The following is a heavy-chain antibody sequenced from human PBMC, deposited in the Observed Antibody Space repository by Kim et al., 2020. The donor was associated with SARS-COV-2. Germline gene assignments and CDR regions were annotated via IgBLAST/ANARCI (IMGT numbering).Heavy chain of an antibody. D-gene: IGHD6-25*01. CDR2: IYPGDSDT. Sequence: GESLKISCEGSGYKFSSYWIGWVRQMPGKGLEWMGVIYPGDSDTSYSPSFQGQVTISAAKSISTAYLQWSRLKASDTAIYYCARGSGWPSLTADYFQLWGQGTLVSVSS. CDR1: GYKFSSYW. J-gene: IGHJ1*01. V-gene: IGHV5-51*01. CDR3: ARGSGWPSLTADYFQL.